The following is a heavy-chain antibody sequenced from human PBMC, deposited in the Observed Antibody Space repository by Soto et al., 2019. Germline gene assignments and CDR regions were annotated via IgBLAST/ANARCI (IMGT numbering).Heavy chain of an antibody. V-gene: IGHV4-34*01. CDR3: ARGKGITMVRGVIITSWFDP. CDR1: GGSFSGYY. J-gene: IGHJ5*02. CDR2: INHSGST. Sequence: SETLSLTCAVYGGSFSGYYWSWIRQPPGKGLEWIGEINHSGSTNYSPSLKSRVTISVDTSKNQFSLKLSSVTAADTAVYYCARGKGITMVRGVIITSWFDPWGQGTLVTVSS. D-gene: IGHD3-10*01.